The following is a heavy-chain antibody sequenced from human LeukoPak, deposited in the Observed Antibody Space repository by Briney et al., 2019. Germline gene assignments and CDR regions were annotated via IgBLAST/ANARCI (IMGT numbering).Heavy chain of an antibody. CDR1: GYTFTGYY. D-gene: IGHD3-3*01. CDR2: INPNSGGT. J-gene: IGHJ4*02. V-gene: IGHV1-2*02. CDR3: AREGITRFPDY. Sequence: GASVTVSCKASGYTFTGYYMHWVRQAPGQGLEWMGWINPNSGGTNYTQKLQGRVTMTTDTSTSTAYMELRSLRSDDTAVYYCAREGITRFPDYWGQGTLVTVSS.